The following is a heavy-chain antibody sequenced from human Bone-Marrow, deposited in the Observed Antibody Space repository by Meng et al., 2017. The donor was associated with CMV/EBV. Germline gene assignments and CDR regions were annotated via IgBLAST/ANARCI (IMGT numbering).Heavy chain of an antibody. CDR1: GFTFSSYA. D-gene: IGHD2-8*01. V-gene: IGHV3-30-3*01. CDR2: ISYDGSNK. CDR3: ARDSGDCTNGVCYTGEFDY. J-gene: IGHJ4*02. Sequence: GESLKISCAASGFTFSSYAMHWVRQAPGKGLEWVAVISYDGSNKYYADSVKGRFTISRDNSKNTLYLQMNSLRAEDTALYYCARDSGDCTNGVCYTGEFDYWGQGTLVTVSS.